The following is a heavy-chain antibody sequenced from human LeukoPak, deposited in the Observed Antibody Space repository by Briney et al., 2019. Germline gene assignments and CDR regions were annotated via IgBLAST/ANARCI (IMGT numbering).Heavy chain of an antibody. CDR2: IYYSGST. Sequence: SETLSLTCTVSGGSISSGDYYWSWIRQPPGKGLEWIGHIYYSGSTHHNPSLKSRVTISVDTSKNQFSLKLSSVTAADTAVYYCARGARAGYNLEPFDYWGQGTLVTVSS. D-gene: IGHD5-24*01. J-gene: IGHJ4*02. CDR3: ARGARAGYNLEPFDY. CDR1: GGSISSGDYY. V-gene: IGHV4-30-4*01.